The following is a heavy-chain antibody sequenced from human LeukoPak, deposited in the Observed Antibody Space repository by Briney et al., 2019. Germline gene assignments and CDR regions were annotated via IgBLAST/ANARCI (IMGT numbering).Heavy chain of an antibody. D-gene: IGHD2-2*01. CDR3: ARGFQLPWYLDL. CDR1: GGSISSYY. Sequence: PSETLSLTCTVSGGSISSYYWSWIRQPPGKGLEWIGYIYYSGSTNYNPSLKSRVTISVDTSKNQFSLKLSSVTAADTAVYYCARGFQLPWYLDLWGRGTLVTVSS. V-gene: IGHV4-59*01. J-gene: IGHJ2*01. CDR2: IYYSGST.